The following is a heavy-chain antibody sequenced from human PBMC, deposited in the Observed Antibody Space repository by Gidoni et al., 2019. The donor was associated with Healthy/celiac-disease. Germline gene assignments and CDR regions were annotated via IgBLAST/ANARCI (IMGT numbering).Heavy chain of an antibody. J-gene: IGHJ4*02. CDR3: ARDLGVPYPQTWYLDY. D-gene: IGHD2-15*01. CDR1: GFTFSSYG. CDR2: IWYDGSNK. Sequence: QVQLVESGGGVVQPGRSLRLSCAASGFTFSSYGMHWVRQAPGKGLEWVAVIWYDGSNKYYADSVKGRFTISRDNSKNTLYLQMNSLRAEDTAVYYCARDLGVPYPQTWYLDYWGQGTLVTVSS. V-gene: IGHV3-33*01.